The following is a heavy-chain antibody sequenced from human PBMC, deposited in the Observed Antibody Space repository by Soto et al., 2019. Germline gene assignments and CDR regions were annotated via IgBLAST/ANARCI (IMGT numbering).Heavy chain of an antibody. D-gene: IGHD6-19*01. CDR3: AKDSQQWPGRAGFAY. Sequence: SLRLSCAASGFTFSSYAMSWVRQAPGKGLEWVSAISGSGGSTYYADSVKGRFTISRDNSKNTLYLQMNSLRAEDTAVYYCAKDSQQWPGRAGFAYWAQGTLVTVPS. CDR1: GFTFSSYA. V-gene: IGHV3-23*01. CDR2: ISGSGGST. J-gene: IGHJ4*02.